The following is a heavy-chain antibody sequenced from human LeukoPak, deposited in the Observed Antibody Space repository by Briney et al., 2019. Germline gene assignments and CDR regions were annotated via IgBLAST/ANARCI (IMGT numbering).Heavy chain of an antibody. CDR1: GFTVSSNY. Sequence: GGSLRLSCAASGFTVSSNYMSWVRQAPGKGLEWVSVIYSGGSTYYADSVKGRFTISRDNSKNTLYLQMNSLRAEDTAVYYCERDPTTRGAGVDYWGQGTLVTVSS. D-gene: IGHD4-17*01. CDR2: IYSGGST. J-gene: IGHJ4*02. V-gene: IGHV3-66*01. CDR3: ERDPTTRGAGVDY.